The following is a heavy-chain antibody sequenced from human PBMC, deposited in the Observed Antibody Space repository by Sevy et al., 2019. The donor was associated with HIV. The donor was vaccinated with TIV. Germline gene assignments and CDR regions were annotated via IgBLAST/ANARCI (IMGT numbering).Heavy chain of an antibody. CDR1: GFTFHNAW. CDR3: CTVMRRFGDPKFWFFDL. V-gene: IGHV3-15*07. CDR2: VKSKTEGGKT. Sequence: GGSLRLSCAVSGFTFHNAWMNWVRQTPGKGLEWVGRVKSKTEGGKTDYAAPVKGRFTILRDDSNDTLYLQMDSLKTEDTAVYYCCTVMRRFGDPKFWFFDLWGRGTLVTVSS. J-gene: IGHJ2*01. D-gene: IGHD2-21*01.